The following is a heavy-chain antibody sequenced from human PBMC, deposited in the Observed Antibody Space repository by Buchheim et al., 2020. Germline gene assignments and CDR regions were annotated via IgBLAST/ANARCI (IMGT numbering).Heavy chain of an antibody. Sequence: QVQLVESGGGVVQPGRSLRLSCAASGFTFSSYGMHWVRQTPGKGLEWVAVISYDGSNKYYADSVKGRFTISRDNSKKTLYLQMNSLRAEDTAVYYCAKGPYSSSWYGTDYYFDYWGQGTL. J-gene: IGHJ4*02. D-gene: IGHD6-13*01. CDR3: AKGPYSSSWYGTDYYFDY. V-gene: IGHV3-30*18. CDR1: GFTFSSYG. CDR2: ISYDGSNK.